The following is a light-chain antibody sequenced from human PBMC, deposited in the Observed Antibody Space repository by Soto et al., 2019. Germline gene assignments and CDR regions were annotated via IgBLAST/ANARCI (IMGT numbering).Light chain of an antibody. V-gene: IGKV1-27*01. J-gene: IGKJ4*01. CDR3: QKYNSASLT. CDR2: ATS. Sequence: DVQMTQSPSSLSAFVGDKVTITCRASQGIAPYLAWFQQKPGKVPKHLIYATSTLQSGVPSRFSGSVSGTDFTLTINSLQPEDVGTYYCQKYNSASLTFGGGTKVDIK. CDR1: QGIAPY.